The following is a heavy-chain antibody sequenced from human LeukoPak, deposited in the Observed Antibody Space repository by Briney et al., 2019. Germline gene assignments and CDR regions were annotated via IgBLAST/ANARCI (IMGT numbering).Heavy chain of an antibody. Sequence: GGSLRLSCAASGFTFSSYGMHWVRQAPGKGREWVAVISYDGSNKYYADSVKGRFTISRDNSKNTLYLQMTSLRADDTAVYYCAKDQGYYDFWSGYRPRDTYGMDVWGQETTVTVSS. CDR1: GFTFSSYG. V-gene: IGHV3-30*18. CDR2: ISYDGSNK. CDR3: AKDQGYYDFWSGYRPRDTYGMDV. D-gene: IGHD3-3*01. J-gene: IGHJ6*02.